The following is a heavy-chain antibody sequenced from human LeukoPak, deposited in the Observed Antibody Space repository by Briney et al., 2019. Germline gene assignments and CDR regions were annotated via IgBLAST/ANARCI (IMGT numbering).Heavy chain of an antibody. CDR2: ISAYNGNT. D-gene: IGHD6-13*01. CDR1: GYTFTSYG. Sequence: AASVKVSCKASGYTFTSYGISWVRQAPGQGLEWMGWISAYNGNTNYAQKLQGRVTMTTDTSTSTAYMELRSLRSDDTAVYYCATMLVDGYYYYMDVWGKGTTVTISS. J-gene: IGHJ6*03. CDR3: ATMLVDGYYYYMDV. V-gene: IGHV1-18*01.